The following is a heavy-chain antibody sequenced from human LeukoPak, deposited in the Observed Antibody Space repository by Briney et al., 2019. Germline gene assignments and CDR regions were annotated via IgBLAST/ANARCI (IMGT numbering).Heavy chain of an antibody. Sequence: SETLSLTCAVYGGSFSGYYWSWIRQPPGKGLEWIEEINHSGSTNYNPSLKSRVTISVDTSKNQFSLKLSSVTAADTAVYYCARDADSSVGYGMDVWGQGTTVTVSS. J-gene: IGHJ6*02. CDR1: GGSFSGYY. V-gene: IGHV4-34*01. D-gene: IGHD3-22*01. CDR3: ARDADSSVGYGMDV. CDR2: INHSGST.